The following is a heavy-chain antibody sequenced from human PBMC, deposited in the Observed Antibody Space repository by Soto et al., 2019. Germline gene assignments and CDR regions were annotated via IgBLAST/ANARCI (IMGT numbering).Heavy chain of an antibody. D-gene: IGHD4-4*01. CDR2: ISSGAASL. J-gene: IGHJ4*02. CDR3: AKGSATSRQYYFDY. CDR1: GFTFSSYE. Sequence: GSLGPHRAASGFTFSSYEMKWVRQAPGKGLAWVSYISSGAASLYYADSVRGRLTISRDNSRNTLYLQMDSLRADATARYYCAKGSATSRQYYFDYWGQGSLVTVSS. V-gene: IGHV3-48*03.